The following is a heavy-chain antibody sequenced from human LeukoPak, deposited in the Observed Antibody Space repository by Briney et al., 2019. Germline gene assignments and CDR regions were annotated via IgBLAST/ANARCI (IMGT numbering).Heavy chain of an antibody. CDR1: ECSICIYD. J-gene: IGHJ3*01. V-gene: IGHV3-13*01. CDR3: ARAPSRGERLRAFDV. D-gene: IGHD1-26*01. CDR2: IGTAGDT. Sequence: GGSLSLSCTASECSICIYDLHWVRQVPGKGLQYVSTIGTAGDTYYAGSVRDRFFISRDAAKNSWYLQMITLRADDTAVYYCARAPSRGERLRAFDVWGQGTMVTVST.